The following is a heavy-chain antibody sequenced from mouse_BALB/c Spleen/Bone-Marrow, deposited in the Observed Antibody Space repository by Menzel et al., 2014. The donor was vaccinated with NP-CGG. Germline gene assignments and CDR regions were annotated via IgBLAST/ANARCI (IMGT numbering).Heavy chain of an antibody. CDR1: GFSLTSYG. Sequence: QVQLQQSGTGLVAPSQSLPITCTVSGFSLTSYGVSWVRQSPGKGLEWLGVIWGDGSTNYHSALISRLSISKDNSKSQVFLKLSSLQTDDTATYYCAKQDYYRYDYAMDYWGQGTSVTVSS. CDR3: AKQDYYRYDYAMDY. CDR2: IWGDGST. J-gene: IGHJ4*01. V-gene: IGHV2-3*01. D-gene: IGHD2-14*01.